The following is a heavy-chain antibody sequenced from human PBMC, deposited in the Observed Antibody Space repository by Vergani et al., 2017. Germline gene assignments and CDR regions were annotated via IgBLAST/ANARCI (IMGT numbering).Heavy chain of an antibody. CDR2: IRNDGNNE. D-gene: IGHD6-13*01. Sequence: VQLVESGGGVVQPGGSLRLSCAASGFTFSSSGMHWVRQAPGKGLEWVAFIRNDGNNEYYADSVKGRFTISRDNSKNTLNLQMNSLGAEDTAVYYCAKDEAAAPKFWGQGTLVTVSS. J-gene: IGHJ4*02. CDR3: AKDEAAAPKF. CDR1: GFTFSSSG. V-gene: IGHV3-30*02.